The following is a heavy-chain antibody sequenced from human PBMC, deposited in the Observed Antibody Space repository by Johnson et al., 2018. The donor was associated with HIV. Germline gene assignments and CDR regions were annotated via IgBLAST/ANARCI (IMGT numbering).Heavy chain of an antibody. V-gene: IGHV3-30*03. J-gene: IGHJ3*02. Sequence: QMQLVESGGGLVQPGGSLRLSCAASGFTFSSYGMHWVRQAPGKGLEWVAVISYDGSNKYYADPVKGRSTISRDNSKNTLYLQMNSLRAEDTAVYYFARGLNCTNGVCYTWAFDIWGQGTMVTVSS. CDR3: ARGLNCTNGVCYTWAFDI. CDR2: ISYDGSNK. D-gene: IGHD2-8*01. CDR1: GFTFSSYG.